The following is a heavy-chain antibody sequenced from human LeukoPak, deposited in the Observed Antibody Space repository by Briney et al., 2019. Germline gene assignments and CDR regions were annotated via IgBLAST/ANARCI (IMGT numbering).Heavy chain of an antibody. CDR2: ISSSSSYI. V-gene: IGHV3-21*01. J-gene: IGHJ4*02. CDR1: GFTFSSYS. CDR3: ARAPKAVAGTDY. D-gene: IGHD6-19*01. Sequence: GGSLRLSCAASGFTFSSYSMNWVRQAPGKGLEWVSSISSSSSYIYYADSVKGRFTISRDNAKNSLYLQMNSLRAEDTAVYYCARAPKAVAGTDYWGQGTLVTVSS.